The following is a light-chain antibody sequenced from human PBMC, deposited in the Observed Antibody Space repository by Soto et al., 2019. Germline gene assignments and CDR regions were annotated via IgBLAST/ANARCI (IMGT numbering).Light chain of an antibody. V-gene: IGLV1-44*01. CDR2: SNN. CDR3: AAWDDSLNGSLV. Sequence: QSVLTQPPSASGTPGQRVTISCSGSSSNIGSNTVNWYQQLPGTAPKLLIYSNNQRPSGVPDRFSGSKSGTSASLAISGLQSEDEADYYCAAWDDSLNGSLVFGGVTKLTVL. CDR1: SSNIGSNT. J-gene: IGLJ3*02.